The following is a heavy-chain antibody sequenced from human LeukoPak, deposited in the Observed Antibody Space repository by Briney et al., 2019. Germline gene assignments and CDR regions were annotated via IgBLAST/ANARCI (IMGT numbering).Heavy chain of an antibody. Sequence: PSETLSLTCIVSGGSISSSSYYWGWIRQPPGKGLEWIGSIYYSGSTYYNPSLKSRVTISVDTSKNQFSLKLSSVTAADTAVYYCARLAAAAGPMGDAFDIWGQGTMVTVSS. V-gene: IGHV4-39*01. CDR1: GGSISSSSYY. D-gene: IGHD6-13*01. J-gene: IGHJ3*02. CDR3: ARLAAAAGPMGDAFDI. CDR2: IYYSGST.